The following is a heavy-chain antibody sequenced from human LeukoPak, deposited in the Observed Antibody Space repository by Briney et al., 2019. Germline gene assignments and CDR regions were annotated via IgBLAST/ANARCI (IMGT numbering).Heavy chain of an antibody. D-gene: IGHD2-21*01. Sequence: PGGSLRLSCAASGFTFSSYSMNWVRQAPGKGLEWVSSISSSSSYIYYADSVKGRFTISRGNAKNSLYLQMNSLRAEDTAVYYCARCPIRGGDCYSGWFDPWGQGTLVTVSS. CDR2: ISSSSSYI. CDR3: ARCPIRGGDCYSGWFDP. J-gene: IGHJ5*02. V-gene: IGHV3-21*01. CDR1: GFTFSSYS.